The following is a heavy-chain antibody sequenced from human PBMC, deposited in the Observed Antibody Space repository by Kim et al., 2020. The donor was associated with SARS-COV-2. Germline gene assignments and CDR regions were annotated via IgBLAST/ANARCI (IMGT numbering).Heavy chain of an antibody. V-gene: IGHV1-3*01. J-gene: IGHJ4*02. CDR3: ARDYQISGSYPPPFDY. D-gene: IGHD3-10*01. Sequence: QKCQGRVTITRDTSANTAYMELSSLRSEDTAVYYCARDYQISGSYPPPFDYWGQGTLVTVSS.